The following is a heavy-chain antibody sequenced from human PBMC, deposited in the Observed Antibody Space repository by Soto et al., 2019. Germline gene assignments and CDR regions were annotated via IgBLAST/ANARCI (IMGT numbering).Heavy chain of an antibody. CDR1: GFTFSSYA. D-gene: IGHD7-27*01. V-gene: IGHV3-23*01. J-gene: IGHJ6*03. CDR3: AKGTGVWDNWGYYYYYYYMDV. Sequence: GGSLRLSCAASGFTFSSYAMSWVRQAPGKGLEWVSAISGSGGSTYYADPVKGRFTISRDNSKNTMYLQMNSLRAEDTAVYYCAKGTGVWDNWGYYYYYYYMDVWGKGTTVTVSS. CDR2: ISGSGGST.